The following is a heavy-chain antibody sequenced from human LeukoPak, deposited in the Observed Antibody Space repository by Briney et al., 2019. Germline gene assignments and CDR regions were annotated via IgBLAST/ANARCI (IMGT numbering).Heavy chain of an antibody. J-gene: IGHJ6*02. V-gene: IGHV1-18*01. CDR2: ISAYNGNT. CDR1: GYTFTSYG. Sequence: ASVKVSCKASGYTFTSYGISWVRQAPGQGLEWMGWISAYNGNTNYAQKLQGRVTMTTDTSTSTAYMELRSLRSDDTAVYYCARGPRIMITFGGVIALPTYCYYGMDVWGQGTTVTVSS. CDR3: ARGPRIMITFGGVIALPTYCYYGMDV. D-gene: IGHD3-16*02.